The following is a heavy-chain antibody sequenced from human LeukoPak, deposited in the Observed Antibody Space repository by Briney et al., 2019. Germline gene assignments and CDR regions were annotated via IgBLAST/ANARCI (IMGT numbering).Heavy chain of an antibody. J-gene: IGHJ5*02. Sequence: ASVKVSCKASGGSFISYAINWVRQAPGQGLEWMGGIIPIFGTANYAQKFQGRVTITADESTSTAYMELSSLRSEDTAVYYCATTAATAGMNWFDPWGQGTLVTVSS. D-gene: IGHD6-13*01. CDR2: IIPIFGTA. CDR1: GGSFISYA. CDR3: ATTAATAGMNWFDP. V-gene: IGHV1-69*01.